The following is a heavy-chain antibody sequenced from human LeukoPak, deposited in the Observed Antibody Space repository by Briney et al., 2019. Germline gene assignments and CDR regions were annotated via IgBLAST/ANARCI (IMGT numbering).Heavy chain of an antibody. D-gene: IGHD2-2*01. V-gene: IGHV5-51*01. CDR3: ARARGPYCSSTSCPLDY. CDR2: IYPGDSDT. J-gene: IGHJ4*02. CDR1: GYSFTSYW. Sequence: GESLKISCKGSGYSFTSYWIGWVRQMPGKGLEWMGIIYPGDSDTRYSPSFQGQVTISADKSISTAYLQWSSLKASDAAMYYCARARGPYCSSTSCPLDYWGQGTLVTVSS.